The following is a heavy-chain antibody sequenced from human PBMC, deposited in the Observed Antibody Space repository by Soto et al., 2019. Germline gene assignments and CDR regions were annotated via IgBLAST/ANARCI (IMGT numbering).Heavy chain of an antibody. Sequence: PVESLKLSCKGSGYSFTSYWISCGRERPVKVLEWMGRIDPSDSYTNYSPSFQGHVTISADKSISTAYLQWSSLKASDTAMYYCARPAGPYYYYYGMDVWGQGTTVTVSS. CDR2: IDPSDSYT. CDR3: ARPAGPYYYYYGMDV. J-gene: IGHJ6*02. CDR1: GYSFTSYW. D-gene: IGHD2-2*01. V-gene: IGHV5-10-1*01.